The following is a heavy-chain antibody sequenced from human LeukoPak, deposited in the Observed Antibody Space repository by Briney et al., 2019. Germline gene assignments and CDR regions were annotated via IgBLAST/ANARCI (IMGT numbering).Heavy chain of an antibody. CDR3: AVAAAGTLFDP. CDR2: IYYSGST. CDR1: GGSISSYY. V-gene: IGHV4-59*01. D-gene: IGHD6-13*01. J-gene: IGHJ5*02. Sequence: SETLSLTCTVSGGSISSYYWSWIRQPPGKGLEWIGYIYYSGSTNYSPSLKSRVTISVDTSKNQFSLKLSSVTAADTAVYYCAVAAAGTLFDPWGQGTLVTVSS.